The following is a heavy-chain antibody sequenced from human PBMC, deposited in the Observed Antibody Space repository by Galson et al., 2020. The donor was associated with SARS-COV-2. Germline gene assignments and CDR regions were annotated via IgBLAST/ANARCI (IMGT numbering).Heavy chain of an antibody. CDR3: ARAPTNSSGWSGLDY. CDR1: GGSISSYY. V-gene: IGHV4-59*13. J-gene: IGHJ4*02. CDR2: IYYSGST. Sequence: SETLSLTCTVSGGSISSYYWSWIRQPRGKGLEWIGYIYYSGSTNYNPSLKSRVTISVDTSKNQFSLKLSSVTAADTAVYYCARAPTNSSGWSGLDYWGQGTLVTVSS. D-gene: IGHD6-19*01.